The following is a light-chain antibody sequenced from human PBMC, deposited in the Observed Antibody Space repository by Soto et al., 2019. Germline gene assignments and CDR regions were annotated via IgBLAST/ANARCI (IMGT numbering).Light chain of an antibody. J-gene: IGKJ2*01. V-gene: IGKV2-30*01. CDR1: QSPVTSDGNTY. CDR3: MQGTSWPYT. Sequence: DVVMTQFPLSLSVIPGQPASISCRSSQSPVTSDGNTYLNWFHQRPGQSPRRLIYKISNRDSGVPDRFIGSGSGTEFTLKISRVEAEDVGIYYCMQGTSWPYTFGQGTKLEI. CDR2: KIS.